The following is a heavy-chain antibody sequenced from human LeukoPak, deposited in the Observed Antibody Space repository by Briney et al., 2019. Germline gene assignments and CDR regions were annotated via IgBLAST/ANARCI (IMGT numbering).Heavy chain of an antibody. CDR1: GYTFTSYG. V-gene: IGHV1-18*01. J-gene: IGHJ5*02. D-gene: IGHD3-10*01. CDR2: ISAYNGNT. CDR3: ARLLLWFGELFPNWFDP. Sequence: ASVKVSCKASGYTFTSYGISWVRQAPGQGLEWMRWISAYNGNTNYAQKLQGRVTMTTDTSTSTAYMELRSLRSDDTAVYYCARLLLWFGELFPNWFDPWGQGTLVTVSS.